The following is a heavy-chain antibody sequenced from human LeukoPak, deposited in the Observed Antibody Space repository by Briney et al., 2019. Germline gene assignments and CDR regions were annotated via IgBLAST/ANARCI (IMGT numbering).Heavy chain of an antibody. CDR2: INHSGST. V-gene: IGHV4-34*01. J-gene: IGHJ1*01. CDR1: GGSFSGYY. Sequence: SETLSLTCAVYGGSFSGYYWSWIRQPPGKGLEWIGEINHSGSTSYNPSLKSRVTMSIDTSKNQFSLNLTSVTAADTAVYYCARGGPILRYFRHWGQGTLVTVSS. D-gene: IGHD3-9*01. CDR3: ARGGPILRYFRH.